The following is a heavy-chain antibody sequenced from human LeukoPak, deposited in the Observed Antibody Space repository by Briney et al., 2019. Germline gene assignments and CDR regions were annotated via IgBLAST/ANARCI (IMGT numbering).Heavy chain of an antibody. CDR3: ARGRDYDSSGYYYFDY. D-gene: IGHD3-22*01. V-gene: IGHV1-18*01. CDR1: GYTFTSYG. Sequence: AAVKVSCKASGYTFTSYGISWVRQAPGQGLEWMGWISAYNGNTNYAQKLQGRVTMTTDTSTSTAYMELRSLRSDDTAVYYCARGRDYDSSGYYYFDYWGQGTLVTVSS. J-gene: IGHJ4*02. CDR2: ISAYNGNT.